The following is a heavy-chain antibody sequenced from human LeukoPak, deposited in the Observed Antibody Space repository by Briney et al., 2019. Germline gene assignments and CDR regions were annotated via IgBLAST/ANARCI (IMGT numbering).Heavy chain of an antibody. CDR3: AKGGAATENFDY. D-gene: IGHD6-13*01. Sequence: GGSLRLSCAASGFTFSDYYMSWIRQAPGKGLEWVSYISYSGTTIYYADSVKGRFTISRDNAKNSLYLQMNSLRAEDTALYYCAKGGAATENFDYWGQGTLVTVSS. CDR2: ISYSGTTI. J-gene: IGHJ4*02. CDR1: GFTFSDYY. V-gene: IGHV3-11*01.